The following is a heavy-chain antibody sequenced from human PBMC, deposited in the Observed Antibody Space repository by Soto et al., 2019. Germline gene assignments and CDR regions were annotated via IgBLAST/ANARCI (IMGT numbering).Heavy chain of an antibody. CDR1: GYTFTSYD. J-gene: IGHJ6*02. Sequence: GASVKVSCKASGYTFTSYDINWVRQATGQGLEWMGWINPNSGGTNYAQKFQGWVTMTRDTSISTAYMELSRLRSDDTAVYYCARDLGITGTTPYYYGMDVWGQGTTVTVSS. D-gene: IGHD1-20*01. V-gene: IGHV1-2*04. CDR2: INPNSGGT. CDR3: ARDLGITGTTPYYYGMDV.